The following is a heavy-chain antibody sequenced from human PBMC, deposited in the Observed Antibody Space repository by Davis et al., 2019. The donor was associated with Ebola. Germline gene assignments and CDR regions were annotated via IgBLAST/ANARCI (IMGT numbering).Heavy chain of an antibody. D-gene: IGHD5-18*01. CDR2: ISGSGGST. CDR1: GFTFNNFA. J-gene: IGHJ4*02. V-gene: IGHV3-23*01. Sequence: GGSLRLSCAASGFTFNNFAMSWVRQAPGKGLEWVSAISGSGGSTYYADSVKGRFTISRDNSKNTLYLQMNSLRAEDTAVYYCATRYSYAVVWGFDYWGQGTLVTVSS. CDR3: ATRYSYAVVWGFDY.